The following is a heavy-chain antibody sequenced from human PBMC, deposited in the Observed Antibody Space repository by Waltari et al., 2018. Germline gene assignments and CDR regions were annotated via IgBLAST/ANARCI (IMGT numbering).Heavy chain of an antibody. V-gene: IGHV3-30*02. CDR3: ARDLTPKQDDYAFDY. CDR2: IRFDGSVK. Sequence: VQLVESGGGVVQPGGSVRVSCVESGFMFRNYGMHWGRQAPGKGLEWVAFIRFDGSVKDYTDSVSGRFTISRDNSKDTLSLQMDSLRAEDTAVYYCARDLTPKQDDYAFDYWGQGALVTVSS. CDR1: GFMFRNYG. D-gene: IGHD4-17*01. J-gene: IGHJ4*02.